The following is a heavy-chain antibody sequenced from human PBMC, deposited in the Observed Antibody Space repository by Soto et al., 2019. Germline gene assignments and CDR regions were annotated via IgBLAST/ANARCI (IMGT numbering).Heavy chain of an antibody. CDR2: ISYSGVST. D-gene: IGHD4-17*01. Sequence: PWGSLRLSCAASGFTFISYAISFFGQAPGKGLEWVSAISYSGVSTYYADSVKGRFTISRDNSKNTLYLQMNSLRAEDTAVYYCARDLYGDNRFDYWGQGTLVTVSS. J-gene: IGHJ4*02. CDR3: ARDLYGDNRFDY. V-gene: IGHV3-23*01. CDR1: GFTFISYA.